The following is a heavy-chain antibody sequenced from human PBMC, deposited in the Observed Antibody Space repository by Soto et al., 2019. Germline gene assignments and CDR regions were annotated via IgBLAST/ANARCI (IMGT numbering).Heavy chain of an antibody. Sequence: ASVKVSCKVSGYTLTEVSMHWVRQAPGKGLEWMGGFDPEDGETICAQKFQGRVTMTEDTSTDTAHMELSSLRSEDTAVYYCATLGYYDILTGYWVTPGKYYFDYWGQGTLVTVSS. D-gene: IGHD3-9*01. CDR1: GYTLTEVS. J-gene: IGHJ4*02. CDR3: ATLGYYDILTGYWVTPGKYYFDY. V-gene: IGHV1-24*01. CDR2: FDPEDGET.